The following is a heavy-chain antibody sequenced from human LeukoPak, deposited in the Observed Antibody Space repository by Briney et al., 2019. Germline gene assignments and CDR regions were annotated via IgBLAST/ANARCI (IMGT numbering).Heavy chain of an antibody. CDR3: ARMTSSSGSYHGVDWFDP. CDR2: INPNSGGT. CDR1: GYTFTGYY. V-gene: IGHV1-2*02. D-gene: IGHD1-26*01. J-gene: IGHJ5*02. Sequence: GASVTVSCKASGYTFTGYYMHWVRQAPGQGLEWMGWINPNSGGTNYAQKFQGRVTMTRDTSISTAYMELSRLRSDDTAVYYCARMTSSSGSYHGVDWFDPWGQGTLVTVSS.